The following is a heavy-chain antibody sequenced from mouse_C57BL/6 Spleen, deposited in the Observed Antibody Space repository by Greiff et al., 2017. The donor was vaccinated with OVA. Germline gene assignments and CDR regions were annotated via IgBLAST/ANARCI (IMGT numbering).Heavy chain of an antibody. CDR2: IDPETGGT. CDR3: TRPACFAY. Sequence: QVQLKQSGAELVRPGASVTLSCKASGYTFTDYEMHWVKQTPVHGLEWIGAIDPETGGTAYNQKFKGKAILTADKSSSTAYMELRSLTSEDSAVYYCTRPACFAYWGQGTLVTVSA. J-gene: IGHJ3*01. V-gene: IGHV1-15*01. CDR1: GYTFTDYE.